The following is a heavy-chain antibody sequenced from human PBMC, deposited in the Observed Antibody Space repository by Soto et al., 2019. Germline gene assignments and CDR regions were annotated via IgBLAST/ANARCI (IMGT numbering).Heavy chain of an antibody. D-gene: IGHD4-17*01. CDR3: AKDRVDYGDYRGLDY. CDR1: GFTFSSYA. CDR2: ISGSGTNG. V-gene: IGHV3-23*01. J-gene: IGHJ4*02. Sequence: EVQLLESGGGLVQPGGSLRLSCAASGFTFSSYAMTWVRQAPGKGLEWVSAISGSGTNGYYASSVKGRFTISRDNSKNTIHLQMNSLRAEYTAVYYCAKDRVDYGDYRGLDYWGQGTLVTVSS.